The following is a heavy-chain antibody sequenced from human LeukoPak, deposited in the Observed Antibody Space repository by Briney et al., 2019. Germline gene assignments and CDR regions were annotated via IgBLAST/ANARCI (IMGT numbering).Heavy chain of an antibody. J-gene: IGHJ4*02. V-gene: IGHV6-1*01. CDR2: TSYRSKWYN. CDR3: ARWQHDTAFFDY. D-gene: IGHD1-1*01. CDR1: GDSVSSNSAA. Sequence: SQTLSLTCAISGDSVSSNSAAWNWIRQSPSRGLEWLGRTSYRSKWYNNYAVSVKSRITINPDTSKNLFSLQLKSVTPEDTAVYYCARWQHDTAFFDYWGQGTLVTVSS.